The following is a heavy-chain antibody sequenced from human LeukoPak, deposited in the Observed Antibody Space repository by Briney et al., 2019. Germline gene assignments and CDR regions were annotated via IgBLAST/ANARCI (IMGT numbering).Heavy chain of an antibody. J-gene: IGHJ4*02. CDR3: ACSIAVAGNFDY. CDR2: IYSGGNT. D-gene: IGHD6-19*01. CDR1: GFTVSSNY. Sequence: GGSLRLSCAASGFTVSSNYMSWVRQAPGKGLEWVSVIYSGGNTYYADSVKGRFTISRDNSKNMLYLQMNSLRAEDTAVYYCACSIAVAGNFDYWAQGTLVTVSS. V-gene: IGHV3-53*01.